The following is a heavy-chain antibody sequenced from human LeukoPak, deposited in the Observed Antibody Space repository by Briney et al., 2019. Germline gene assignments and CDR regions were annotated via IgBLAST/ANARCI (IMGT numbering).Heavy chain of an antibody. CDR3: ARDHNLYDSSGYFDY. Sequence: ASVKVSCKASGYTFTNYAINWVRQAPGQGPEWMGWINTKTGNPTYAQGFTGRFVFSLDTSVSTAYLQISSLKAEDTAVYYCARDHNLYDSSGYFDYWGQGTLVTVSS. CDR1: GYTFTNYA. D-gene: IGHD3-22*01. CDR2: INTKTGNP. J-gene: IGHJ4*02. V-gene: IGHV7-4-1*02.